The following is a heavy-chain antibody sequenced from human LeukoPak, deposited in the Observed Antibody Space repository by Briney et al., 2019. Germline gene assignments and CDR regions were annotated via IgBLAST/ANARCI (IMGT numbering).Heavy chain of an antibody. Sequence: GGSLRLSCAASGFTFSSYWMHWVRQAPGKGLVWVSRINSDGSSTSYADSVKGRFTISRDNAKNTLYLQMNSLRAEDTAVYYCAKSIAVAGTTGWGAFDIWGQGTMVTVSS. CDR1: GFTFSSYW. CDR3: AKSIAVAGTTGWGAFDI. J-gene: IGHJ3*02. CDR2: INSDGSST. D-gene: IGHD6-19*01. V-gene: IGHV3-74*01.